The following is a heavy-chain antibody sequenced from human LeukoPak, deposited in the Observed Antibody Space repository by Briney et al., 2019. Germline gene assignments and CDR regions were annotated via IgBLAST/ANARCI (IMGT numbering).Heavy chain of an antibody. CDR3: ARSSEGRYYYDSSGFSYYYYYMDV. D-gene: IGHD3-22*01. CDR2: INHSGST. CDR1: GVASSGNY. V-gene: IGHV4-34*01. J-gene: IGHJ6*03. Sequence: SETLSLTCGVYGVASSGNYWSWIRQSPGRGLEWIGEINHSGSTNYNPSLKSRVIISIDTSKNQFSLKLSSVTAADTAVYYCARSSEGRYYYDSSGFSYYYYYMDVWGKGTTVTISS.